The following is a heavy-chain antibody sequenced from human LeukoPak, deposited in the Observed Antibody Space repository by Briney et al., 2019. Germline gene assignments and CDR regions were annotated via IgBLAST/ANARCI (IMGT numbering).Heavy chain of an antibody. CDR3: ARDSRCSGGSCHRYFYGMDV. CDR1: GGSVSSGSYD. CDR2: IYYSGST. V-gene: IGHV4-61*01. J-gene: IGHJ6*02. D-gene: IGHD2-15*01. Sequence: AETLSLTCTVSGGSVSSGSYDWSWIRQPPGKGLEWIRNIYYSGSTTYNPSLKSRVTMSVDRSNNQFSLRLSSVTAADTAVYYCARDSRCSGGSCHRYFYGMDVWGQGTTVTVSS.